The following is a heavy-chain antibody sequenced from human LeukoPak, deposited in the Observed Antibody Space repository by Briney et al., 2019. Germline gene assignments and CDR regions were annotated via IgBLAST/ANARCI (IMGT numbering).Heavy chain of an antibody. CDR1: GYTFTGYY. Sequence: ASVKVSCKASGYTFTGYYMHWVRQAPGQGLEWMGWINPNSGGTNYAQKFQGRVTMTRDTSISTAYMELSRLRSHDTAVYYCARDCSSTSCYGVLDYWGQGTLVTVSS. CDR2: INPNSGGT. V-gene: IGHV1-2*02. CDR3: ARDCSSTSCYGVLDY. J-gene: IGHJ4*02. D-gene: IGHD2-2*01.